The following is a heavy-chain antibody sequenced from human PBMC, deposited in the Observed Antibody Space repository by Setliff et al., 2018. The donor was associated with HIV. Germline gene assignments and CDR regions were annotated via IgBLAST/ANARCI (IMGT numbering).Heavy chain of an antibody. CDR3: AGHPVTSGWLSLNWFDP. CDR2: IYTNGNT. D-gene: IGHD6-19*01. Sequence: SETLSLTCTVSGGSISRGSYYWSWIRQPAGKGLEWIGRIYTNGNTNYNPSLKSRVTVSADTSKNQFSLKVRSVTAADTAVYFCAGHPVTSGWLSLNWFDPWGQGILVTVSS. CDR1: GGSISRGSYY. V-gene: IGHV4-61*02. J-gene: IGHJ5*01.